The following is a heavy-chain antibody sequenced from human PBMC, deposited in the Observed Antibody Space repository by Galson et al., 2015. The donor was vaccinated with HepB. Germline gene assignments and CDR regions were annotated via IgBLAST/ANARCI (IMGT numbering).Heavy chain of an antibody. CDR1: GGTFSSYA. Sequence: SVKVSCKASGGTFSSYAISWVRQAPGQGLEWMGGIIPILGIANYAQKFQGRVTITADKSTSTAYMELSSLRSEDTAVYYCARGGGAAAGTGLFDYWGQGTLVTVSS. V-gene: IGHV1-69*10. CDR3: ARGGGAAAGTGLFDY. J-gene: IGHJ4*02. CDR2: IIPILGIA. D-gene: IGHD6-13*01.